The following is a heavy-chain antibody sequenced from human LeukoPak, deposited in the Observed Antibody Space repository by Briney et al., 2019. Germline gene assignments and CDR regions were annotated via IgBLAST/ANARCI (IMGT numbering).Heavy chain of an antibody. CDR1: GFTFSRSW. V-gene: IGHV3-74*01. Sequence: GGSLRLSCAASGFTFSRSWMHWVRQAPGKELVWVSRLNDDGSYTNYADSVKGRFTISRDNARNTLYLQMHSLRAEDTAVYYCARGDTSGSYYNGHLDYWGQGTLVTVSS. D-gene: IGHD3-10*01. J-gene: IGHJ4*02. CDR3: ARGDTSGSYYNGHLDY. CDR2: LNDDGSYT.